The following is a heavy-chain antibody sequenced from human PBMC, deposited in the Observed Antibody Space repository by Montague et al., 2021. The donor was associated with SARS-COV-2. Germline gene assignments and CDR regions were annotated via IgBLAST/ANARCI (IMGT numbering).Heavy chain of an antibody. Sequence: SETLSLTCNVSGGSISSSSYYWSWIRQPPGKGLEWIGYIYYSGSTNYNPSLKSRVTISVDTSKSQFSLKLSSVTAADTAVYYCARVTTKRTRYGSGSYRGFDAFDIWGQGTMVTVSS. CDR3: ARVTTKRTRYGSGSYRGFDAFDI. J-gene: IGHJ3*02. CDR1: GGSISSSSYY. V-gene: IGHV4-61*05. D-gene: IGHD3-10*01. CDR2: IYYSGST.